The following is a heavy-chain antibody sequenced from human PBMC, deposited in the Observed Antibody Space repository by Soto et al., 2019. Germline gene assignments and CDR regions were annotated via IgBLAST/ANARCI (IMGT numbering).Heavy chain of an antibody. CDR1: GFTFSSYA. CDR2: MSVSGGST. D-gene: IGHD6-13*01. CDR3: AKVWDMYSSNWFPAY. J-gene: IGHJ4*02. V-gene: IGHV3-23*01. Sequence: EVQLLESGGGLVQPGGSLRLSCAASGFTFSSYAMSWVRQAPGKGLEWVSAMSVSGGSTYYADSVKGRFTHSRDKSKNTLYLQRNSLRADDTAVYYCAKVWDMYSSNWFPAYWGQGALMTVS.